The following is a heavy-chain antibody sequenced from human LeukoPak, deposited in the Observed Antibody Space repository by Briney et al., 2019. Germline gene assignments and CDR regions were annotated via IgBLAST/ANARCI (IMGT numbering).Heavy chain of an antibody. CDR2: ISSSSSHI. CDR1: GFTFSSYS. CDR3: ARDPYEIVATPYYFDY. V-gene: IGHV3-21*01. Sequence: PGGSLRLSCAASGFTFSSYSMNWVRQAPGKGLEWVSSISSSSSHIYYADSVKGRFTISRDNAKNSLYLQMNSLRAEDTAVYYCARDPYEIVATPYYFDYWGQGTLVTVSS. D-gene: IGHD5-12*01. J-gene: IGHJ4*02.